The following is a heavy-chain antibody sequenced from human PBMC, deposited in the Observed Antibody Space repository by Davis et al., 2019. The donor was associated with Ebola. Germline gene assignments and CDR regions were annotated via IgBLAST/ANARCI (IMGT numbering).Heavy chain of an antibody. Sequence: PSETLSLTCVASGFIFDDYAMHWVRQAPGKGLEWVSLISGDGGSTYYADSVKGRFTISRDNSKNSLYLQMNSLRTEDTALYYCAKENEVPTPSGYYYYGMDVWGQGTTVTVSS. CDR2: ISGDGGST. J-gene: IGHJ6*02. V-gene: IGHV3-43*02. CDR3: AKENEVPTPSGYYYYGMDV. CDR1: GFIFDDYA. D-gene: IGHD1-1*01.